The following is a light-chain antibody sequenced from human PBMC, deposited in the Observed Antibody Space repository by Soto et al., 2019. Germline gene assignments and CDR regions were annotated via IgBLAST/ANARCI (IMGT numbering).Light chain of an antibody. CDR3: QTWGTGIGV. CDR1: SGHSSYA. CDR2: LNSDGSH. Sequence: QLVLTQSPSASASLGASVKLTCTLSSGHSSYAIAWHQQQPEKGPRHLMKLNSDGSHSKGDGIPDRFSGSSSGAEHYLTISSLQSEDEADYYCQTWGTGIGVFGGGTKLTVL. J-gene: IGLJ2*01. V-gene: IGLV4-69*01.